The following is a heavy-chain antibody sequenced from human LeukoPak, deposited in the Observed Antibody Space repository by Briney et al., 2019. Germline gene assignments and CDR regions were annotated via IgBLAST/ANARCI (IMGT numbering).Heavy chain of an antibody. CDR2: INHSGST. J-gene: IGHJ4*02. CDR3: AREGGSNYYDSSGYLH. CDR1: GGSFSGYY. D-gene: IGHD3-22*01. V-gene: IGHV4-34*01. Sequence: SETLSLTCAVYGGSFSGYYWSWIRQPPGKGLEWIGEINHSGSTNYNPSLKSRVTISVVTSKNQFSLKLSSVTAADTAVYYCAREGGSNYYDSSGYLHWGQGTLVTVSS.